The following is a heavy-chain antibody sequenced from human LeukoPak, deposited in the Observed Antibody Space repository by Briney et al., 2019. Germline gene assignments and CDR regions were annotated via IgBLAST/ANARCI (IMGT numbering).Heavy chain of an antibody. V-gene: IGHV4-59*08. CDR3: ARQAAANSIDY. Sequence: SETLSPTCTVSGGSISNYHWSWIRQPPGKGLEWIGYINYSGSTTYNPSLKSRVTISVDTSKNQFSLKLTSATAADTAVYYCARQAAANSIDYWGQGTVVTVSS. J-gene: IGHJ4*02. CDR1: GGSISNYH. D-gene: IGHD2-2*01. CDR2: INYSGST.